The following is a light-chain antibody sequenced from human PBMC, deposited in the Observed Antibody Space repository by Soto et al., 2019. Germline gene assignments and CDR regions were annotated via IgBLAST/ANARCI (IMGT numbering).Light chain of an antibody. CDR3: SSYAGSSNV. V-gene: IGLV2-8*01. J-gene: IGLJ1*01. Sequence: QSALTQPPSASGSPGQSVAISCTGTSCDVGGYNYVSWYQQHPGKAPKLMIYEVNKRPSGVPDRFSGSKSGNTASLTVSGLQAEDEADYYCSSYAGSSNVFVTGTKVTVL. CDR1: SCDVGGYNY. CDR2: EVN.